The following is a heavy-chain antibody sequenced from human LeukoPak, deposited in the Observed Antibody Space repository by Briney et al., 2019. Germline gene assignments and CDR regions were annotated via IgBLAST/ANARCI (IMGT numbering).Heavy chain of an antibody. D-gene: IGHD6-13*01. J-gene: IGHJ4*02. CDR1: GGSISSSSYY. CDR2: IYYSGST. Sequence: PSETLALTCTVSGGSISSSSYYWGWIRPPPGKGLEWIGSIYYSGSTYYNPSLKSRVNISVDTSKNQFSLKLSSVTAAGTAVYYCARFSSSSSYLDYWGQGTLVSVS. V-gene: IGHV4-39*01. CDR3: ARFSSSSSYLDY.